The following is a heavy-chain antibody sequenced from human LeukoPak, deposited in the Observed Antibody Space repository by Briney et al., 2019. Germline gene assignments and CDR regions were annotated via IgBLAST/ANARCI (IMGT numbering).Heavy chain of an antibody. V-gene: IGHV4-59*01. J-gene: IGHJ3*02. CDR3: GREGRIVVGAFGI. Sequence: PSETLSLTCTVSDGSISGYDWSWIRQPPGKGLEWVGSISYSGSTNYNPSLKSRVTISVDTSKNQFSLKLNSVTAADTAVYYCGREGRIVVGAFGIWGQGTMVTVSS. CDR1: DGSISGYD. D-gene: IGHD3-22*01. CDR2: ISYSGST.